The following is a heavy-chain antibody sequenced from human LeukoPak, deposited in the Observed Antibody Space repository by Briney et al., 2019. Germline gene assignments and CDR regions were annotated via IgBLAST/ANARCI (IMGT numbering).Heavy chain of an antibody. V-gene: IGHV3-74*03. J-gene: IGHJ4*02. CDR3: ARDKKSGESSEIDY. D-gene: IGHD3-10*01. CDR2: INRDGSTT. Sequence: GGSLRLSCAASGFTFSNYWVHWVRQAPGKGLVWVSRINRDGSTTKYADSVKGRFTVSRDNAKNTLNLQMNSPRAEDTAVYYCARDKKSGESSEIDYWGQGTLVTVSS. CDR1: GFTFSNYW.